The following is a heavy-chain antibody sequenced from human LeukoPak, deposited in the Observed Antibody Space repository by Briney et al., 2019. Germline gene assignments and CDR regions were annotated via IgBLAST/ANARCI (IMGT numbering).Heavy chain of an antibody. CDR3: ARGTYYSSSVSYYNLDQ. CDR1: GGSISSSGSY. Sequence: PSETLSLPCTVSGGSISSSGSYWTWIRQHPGKGLEWLGYIFYSGSTYYNPSLKGRFTISLDTSQNQLSLKLSSVTAADTAVYYCARGTYYSSSVSYYNLDQWGQATLVTVSS. D-gene: IGHD3-10*01. CDR2: IFYSGST. V-gene: IGHV4-31*03. J-gene: IGHJ4*02.